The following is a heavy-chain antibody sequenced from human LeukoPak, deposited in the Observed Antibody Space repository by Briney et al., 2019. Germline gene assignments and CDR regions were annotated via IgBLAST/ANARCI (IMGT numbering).Heavy chain of an antibody. J-gene: IGHJ4*02. D-gene: IGHD3-10*01. CDR2: IYYSGST. V-gene: IGHV4-59*01. CDR3: ARVGCYGSGSYDY. Sequence: SETLSLTCTVSGGSISSYYWSWIRQPPGKGLEWIGYIYYSGSTNYNPSLKSRVTISVDTSKNQFSLKLSSVTAADTAVYYCARVGCYGSGSYDYWGQGTLVTVSS. CDR1: GGSISSYY.